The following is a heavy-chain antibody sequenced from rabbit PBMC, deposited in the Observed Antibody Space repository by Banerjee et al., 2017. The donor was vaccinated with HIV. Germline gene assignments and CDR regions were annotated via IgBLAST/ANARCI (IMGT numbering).Heavy chain of an antibody. CDR2: IYTGSSGST. CDR1: GFDLSSYYY. D-gene: IGHD7-1*01. V-gene: IGHV1S45*01. Sequence: QEQLEESGGGLVKPEGSLTLTCTASGFDLSSYYYMCWVRQAPGKGLEWIACIYTGSSGSTYYANWAKGRFTISKTSSTTVTLQMTSLTAADTATYFCARDLPGNSDSKLWGQGTLVTVS. J-gene: IGHJ3*01. CDR3: ARDLPGNSDSKL.